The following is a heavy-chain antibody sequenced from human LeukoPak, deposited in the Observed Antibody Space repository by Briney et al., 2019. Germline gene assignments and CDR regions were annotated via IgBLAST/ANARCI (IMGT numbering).Heavy chain of an antibody. J-gene: IGHJ5*02. CDR3: ARVWGYSSSRGWFDP. V-gene: IGHV4-30-2*01. Sequence: SQTLSLTCAVSGGSISSGGYSWSWIRQPPGKGLEWIGYIYHSGSTYYNPSLKSRVTISVDRSKNQFSLKLSSVTAADTAVYYCARVWGYSSSRGWFDPWGQGTLVTVSS. CDR1: GGSISSGGYS. CDR2: IYHSGST. D-gene: IGHD6-13*01.